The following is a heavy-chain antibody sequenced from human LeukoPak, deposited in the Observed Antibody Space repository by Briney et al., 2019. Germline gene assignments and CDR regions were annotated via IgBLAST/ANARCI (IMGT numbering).Heavy chain of an antibody. Sequence: SETLSLTCTVSGVSISSSNSYWGWIRQPPGKGLEWIGSIYYSGNTYYNASLKSQVSISIDTSKNQFSLKLSSVTAADTAVYYCARGYWFYFDYWGQGTLVTVSS. CDR1: GVSISSSNSY. CDR3: ARGYWFYFDY. V-gene: IGHV4-39*01. D-gene: IGHD2-8*02. CDR2: IYYSGNT. J-gene: IGHJ4*02.